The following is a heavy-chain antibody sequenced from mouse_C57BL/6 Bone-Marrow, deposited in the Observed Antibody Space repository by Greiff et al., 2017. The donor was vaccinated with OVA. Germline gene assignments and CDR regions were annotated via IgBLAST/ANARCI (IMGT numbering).Heavy chain of an antibody. D-gene: IGHD2-4*01. CDR3: ARELYDYDFSY. CDR2: INPKNGGT. V-gene: IGHV1-26*01. Sequence: VQLQQSGPELVKPGASVKISCKASGYTFTDYYMNWVKQSHGKSLEWIGDINPKNGGTSYNQKFKGKATLTVDKSSSTAYMELRSLTSEDSAVYCCARELYDYDFSYWGQGTLVTVAA. J-gene: IGHJ3*01. CDR1: GYTFTDYY.